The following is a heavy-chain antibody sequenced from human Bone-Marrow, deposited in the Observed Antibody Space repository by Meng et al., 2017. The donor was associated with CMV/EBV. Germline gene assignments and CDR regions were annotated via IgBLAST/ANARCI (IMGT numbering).Heavy chain of an antibody. D-gene: IGHD4-17*01. J-gene: IGHJ4*02. CDR1: GFTFSNAW. Sequence: GESLKISCAASGFTFSNAWMTWVRQAPGKGLEWVGLIKSKPNGETTDYAAPVKGRFTIYRDNYRDTLFLQMNSLTTEDTGLYYCARHKYGDEYFLDYWGQGTRVTVSS. CDR3: ARHKYGDEYFLDY. V-gene: IGHV3-15*05. CDR2: IKSKPNGETT.